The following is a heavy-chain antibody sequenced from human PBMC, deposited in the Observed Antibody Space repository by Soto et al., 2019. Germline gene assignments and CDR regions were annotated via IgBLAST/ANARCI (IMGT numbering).Heavy chain of an antibody. Sequence: QVQLVQSGAEVKKPGSSVKVSCKASGGTFSNYVVNWVRQAPGQGLEWMGRIIPISGAANHAQKLQGRVTIAADKSTSTSYMELSSLRSEDTAVYYCSRDMTRTVVPYFDFWGQGTLVTVSS. CDR1: GGTFSNYV. D-gene: IGHD1-7*01. J-gene: IGHJ4*02. V-gene: IGHV1-69*06. CDR2: IIPISGAA. CDR3: SRDMTRTVVPYFDF.